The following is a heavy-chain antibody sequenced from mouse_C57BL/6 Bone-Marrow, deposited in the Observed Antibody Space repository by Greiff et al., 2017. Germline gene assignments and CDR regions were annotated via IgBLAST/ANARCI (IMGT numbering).Heavy chain of an antibody. CDR2: IHPSASDT. J-gene: IGHJ3*01. CDR3: AIGYYGSRKGFAY. CDR1: GYTFTSYW. D-gene: IGHD1-1*01. Sequence: QVQLQQPGAELVKPGASVKVSCKASGYTFTSYWMHWVKPRPGQGLEWIGRIHPSASDTNYNQKFTGKATLTVDKSSSTAYMQLSSLTSEDSAVYYCAIGYYGSRKGFAYWGQGTLVTVSA. V-gene: IGHV1-74*01.